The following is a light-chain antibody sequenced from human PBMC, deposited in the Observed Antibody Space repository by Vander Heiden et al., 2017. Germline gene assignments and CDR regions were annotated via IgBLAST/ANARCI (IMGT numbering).Light chain of an antibody. CDR2: GAS. CDR1: QSVRGN. CDR3: QQYYSWPFT. V-gene: IGKV3-15*01. J-gene: IGKJ2*01. Sequence: VMTQSPATLSVSPGERATLSCRASQSVRGNLAWYQQKPGQAPRLLIYGASARATGIPARFSGSESGTDFTLTISSLQSEDFAVYYCQQYYSWPFTFGQGTKMEIK.